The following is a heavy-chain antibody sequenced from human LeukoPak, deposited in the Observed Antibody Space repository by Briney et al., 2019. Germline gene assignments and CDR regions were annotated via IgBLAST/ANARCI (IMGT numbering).Heavy chain of an antibody. CDR3: ARGYSYGYYYYMDV. V-gene: IGHV3-11*04. CDR2: ISSSGSTI. CDR1: GFTFSDYY. J-gene: IGHJ6*03. D-gene: IGHD5-18*01. Sequence: GGSLRLSCAASGFTFSDYYMSWIRQAPGKGLEWVSYISSSGSTIYYADSVKGRFTISRDNAKNSLYLQMNSLRAEDTAVYYCARGYSYGYYYYMDVWGKGTTVTVSS.